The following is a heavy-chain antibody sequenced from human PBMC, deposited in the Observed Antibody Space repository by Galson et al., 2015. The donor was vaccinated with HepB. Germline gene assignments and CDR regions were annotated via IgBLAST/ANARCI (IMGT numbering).Heavy chain of an antibody. Sequence: SLRLSCAASEFTLSNYAMSWVRQAPGKGLEWVSGVEKDSSGTYYADSVKGRFTISRDNSKNTLYLQVNSLRAEDTAVYYCAKQAGNLIRSLHFDYWGQGSLVIVSS. J-gene: IGHJ4*02. CDR1: EFTLSNYA. CDR3: AKQAGNLIRSLHFDY. V-gene: IGHV3-23*03. D-gene: IGHD4-17*01. CDR2: VEKDSSGT.